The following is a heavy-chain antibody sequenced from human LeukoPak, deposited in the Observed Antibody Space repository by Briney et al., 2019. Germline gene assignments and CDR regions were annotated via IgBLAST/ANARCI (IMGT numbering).Heavy chain of an antibody. J-gene: IGHJ4*02. V-gene: IGHV1-24*01. CDR3: ATEGSYYDSSGYYLFGY. Sequence: GASVKVSCKVSGYTLTELSMHWVRQAPGKGLEGMGGFDPEDGETIYAQKFQGRVTMTEDTSTDTAYMELSSLRSEDTTVYYCATEGSYYDSSGYYLFGYWGQGTLVTVSS. CDR1: GYTLTELS. CDR2: FDPEDGET. D-gene: IGHD3-22*01.